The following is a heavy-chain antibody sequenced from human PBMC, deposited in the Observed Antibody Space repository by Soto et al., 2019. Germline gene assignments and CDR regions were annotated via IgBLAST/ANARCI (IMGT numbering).Heavy chain of an antibody. D-gene: IGHD4-17*01. Sequence: RAGESLKISCKGSGYSFTSYWISWVRQMPGKGLEWMGRIDPSDSYTNYSPSFQGHVTISADKSISTAYLQWSSLKASDTAMYYCARQGDDYGDYPNRYYYYYGMDVWGQGTTVTVSS. CDR3: ARQGDDYGDYPNRYYYYYGMDV. J-gene: IGHJ6*02. CDR1: GYSFTSYW. CDR2: IDPSDSYT. V-gene: IGHV5-10-1*01.